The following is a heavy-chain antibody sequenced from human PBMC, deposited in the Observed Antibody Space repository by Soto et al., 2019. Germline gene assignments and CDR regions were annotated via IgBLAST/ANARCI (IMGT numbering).Heavy chain of an antibody. CDR2: ISPYNDYT. CDR3: WIGGFYDNSWGKLSHYGLDV. J-gene: IGHJ6*01. CDR1: GYTFIRYG. D-gene: IGHD3-16*01. V-gene: IGHV1-18*01. Sequence: GASVKVSCKASGYTFIRYGITWVRQAPGQGLEWLGWISPYNDYTIYAQKLQGRVTLTTDTSTRTAHMEVRGRKSDATAVYYWWIGGFYDNSWGKLSHYGLDVWGQGSSVTVGS.